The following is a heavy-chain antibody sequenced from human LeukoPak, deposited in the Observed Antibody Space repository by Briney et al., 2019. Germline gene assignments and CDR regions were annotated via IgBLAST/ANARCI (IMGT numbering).Heavy chain of an antibody. CDR3: ARGIFKTGPRAFDI. J-gene: IGHJ3*02. CDR2: LWYDGNNK. CDR1: GFTFSSYG. V-gene: IGHV3-33*01. Sequence: PGGSLRLSCAASGFTFSSYGMHWVRQAPGKGLEWVAVLWYDGNNKNYADFVKGRFTISRDSSKNTLYLQMNSLTAEDTAVYYCARGIFKTGPRAFDIWGQGTMVTVSS. D-gene: IGHD1-1*01.